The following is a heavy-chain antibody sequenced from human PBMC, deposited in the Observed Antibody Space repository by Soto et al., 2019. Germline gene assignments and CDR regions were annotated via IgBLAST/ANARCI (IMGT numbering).Heavy chain of an antibody. CDR3: ARDHRHYYDSSGLEIDY. J-gene: IGHJ4*02. Sequence: PGGSLRLSCAASGFTFSSYWMSWVRQAPGKGLEWVANIKQDGSEKYYVDSVKGRFTISRDNAKNSLYLQMNSLRAEDTAVYYCARDHRHYYDSSGLEIDYWGQGTLVTVSS. D-gene: IGHD3-22*01. CDR2: IKQDGSEK. CDR1: GFTFSSYW. V-gene: IGHV3-7*05.